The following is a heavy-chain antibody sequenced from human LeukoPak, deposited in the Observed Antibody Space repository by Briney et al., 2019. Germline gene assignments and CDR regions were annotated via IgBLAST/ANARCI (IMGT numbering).Heavy chain of an antibody. Sequence: SQTLSLTCTVSGGSLSSGGYYWSWIRQPPGKGLEWIGYIYYSGSTYYNPSLKSRVTISVDTSKNQFSLKLSSVTAADTAVYYCARVPRGNYDILTGYYGGAANWFDPWGQGTLVTVSS. CDR2: IYYSGST. D-gene: IGHD3-9*01. V-gene: IGHV4-31*03. CDR1: GGSLSSGGYY. J-gene: IGHJ5*02. CDR3: ARVPRGNYDILTGYYGGAANWFDP.